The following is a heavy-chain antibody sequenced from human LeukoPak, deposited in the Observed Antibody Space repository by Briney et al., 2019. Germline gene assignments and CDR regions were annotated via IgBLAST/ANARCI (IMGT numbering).Heavy chain of an antibody. V-gene: IGHV3-7*01. CDR3: ARDQVGYYDFWSGYYIQ. CDR2: IKQDGSEK. D-gene: IGHD3-3*01. Sequence: PGGSLRLSCAASGFTFSSYSMNWVRQAPGKGLEWVANIKQDGSEKYYVDSVKGRFTVSRDNAKNSLYLQMNSLRAEDTAVYYCARDQVGYYDFWSGYYIQWGQGTLVTVSS. CDR1: GFTFSSYS. J-gene: IGHJ4*02.